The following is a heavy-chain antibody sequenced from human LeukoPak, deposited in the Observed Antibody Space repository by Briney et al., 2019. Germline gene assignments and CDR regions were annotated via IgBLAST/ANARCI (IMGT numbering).Heavy chain of an antibody. CDR1: GFTFSSYW. Sequence: GGSLRLSCAASGFTFSSYWMSWVRQAPGKGLEGVANIKQDGSEKYYVDSVKGRFTISRDNAKNSLYLQMNSLRAEDTAVYYCARDYDYDKYYYYYMDVWGKGTTVTVSS. CDR3: ARDYDYDKYYYYYMDV. CDR2: IKQDGSEK. J-gene: IGHJ6*03. D-gene: IGHD3-22*01. V-gene: IGHV3-7*01.